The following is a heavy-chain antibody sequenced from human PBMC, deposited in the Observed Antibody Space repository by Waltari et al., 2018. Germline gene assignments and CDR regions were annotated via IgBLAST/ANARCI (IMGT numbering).Heavy chain of an antibody. D-gene: IGHD6-13*01. V-gene: IGHV3-30-3*01. CDR2: ISYDGSNK. CDR1: GFTFSSYA. J-gene: IGHJ4*02. CDR3: AREQQLRYYFDY. Sequence: QVQLVESGGGVVQPGRSLRLSCAASGFTFSSYAMHWVRQAPGKGLEWVAVISYDGSNKYYADSVKGLFTISRDNSKNTLYLQMNSLRAEDTAVYYCAREQQLRYYFDYWGQGTLVTVSS.